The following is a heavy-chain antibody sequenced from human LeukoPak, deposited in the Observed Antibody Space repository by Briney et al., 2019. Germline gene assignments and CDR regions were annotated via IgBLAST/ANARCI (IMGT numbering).Heavy chain of an antibody. CDR3: ARGELLKPRGEIDY. CDR1: GYTFTGYY. Sequence: LGASVKVSCKASGYTFTGYYMHWVRQAPGQGLEWMGWINPNSGGTNYAQKFQGRVTMTRDTSISTAYMELSRLRSDDTAVYYCARGELLKPRGEIDYWGQGTLVTVSS. V-gene: IGHV1-2*03. J-gene: IGHJ4*02. CDR2: INPNSGGT. D-gene: IGHD1-26*01.